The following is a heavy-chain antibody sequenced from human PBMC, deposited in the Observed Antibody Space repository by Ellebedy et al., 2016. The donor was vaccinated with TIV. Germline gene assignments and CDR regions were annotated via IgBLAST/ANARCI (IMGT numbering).Heavy chain of an antibody. V-gene: IGHV4-59*01. Sequence: MPSETLSLTCTVSGGSISSYYWSWIRQPPGKGLEWIGYIYYSGSTNYNPSLKSRVTISVDTSKNQFSLKLSSVTAADTAVYYCARGTLGNCTNGVCPNYYYYYGMDVWGQGTTVTVSS. CDR1: GGSISSYY. CDR2: IYYSGST. D-gene: IGHD2-8*01. CDR3: ARGTLGNCTNGVCPNYYYYYGMDV. J-gene: IGHJ6*02.